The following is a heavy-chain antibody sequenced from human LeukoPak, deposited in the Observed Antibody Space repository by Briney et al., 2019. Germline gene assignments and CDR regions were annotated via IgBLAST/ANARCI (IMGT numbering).Heavy chain of an antibody. CDR2: ISWNSGSI. CDR3: AKIRIAVALVDY. J-gene: IGHJ4*02. D-gene: IGHD6-19*01. V-gene: IGHV3-9*01. Sequence: GRSLRLSCAASGFTFDDYAMHWVRQAPGKGLEWVSGISWNSGSIGYADSVKGRFTISRDNAKNSLYLQMNSLRAEDTAVYYCAKIRIAVALVDYWGQGTLVTVSS. CDR1: GFTFDDYA.